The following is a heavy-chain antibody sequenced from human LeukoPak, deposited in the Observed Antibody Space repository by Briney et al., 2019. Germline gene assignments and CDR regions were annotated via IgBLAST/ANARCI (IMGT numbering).Heavy chain of an antibody. CDR1: GYTFTDYY. CDR2: INPKSGGT. D-gene: IGHD3-16*01. V-gene: IGHV1-2*06. CDR3: ARGYDGDY. J-gene: IGHJ4*02. Sequence: ASVKVSCKASGYTFTDYYMHWVRQAPGQGLEWMGRINPKSGGTNYAQKFQGRVTMTTDTSISTVYMELSRLRSDDTAVYYCARGYDGDYWGQGTLVTVSS.